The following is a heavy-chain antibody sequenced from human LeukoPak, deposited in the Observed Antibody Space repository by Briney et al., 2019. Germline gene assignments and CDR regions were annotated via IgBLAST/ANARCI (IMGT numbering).Heavy chain of an antibody. V-gene: IGHV4-39*01. D-gene: IGHD1-14*01. CDR3: SYRGYYFDY. CDR1: GGSVRGSDYC. Sequence: SETLSLTCTVSGGSVRGSDYCWGWIRQPPGKGLEWIGSMYYSGSTYYNPSLKSRVTISVDTSKNQFSLKLSSVTAADTAVYYCSYRGYYFDYWGQGTLVTVSS. J-gene: IGHJ4*02. CDR2: MYYSGST.